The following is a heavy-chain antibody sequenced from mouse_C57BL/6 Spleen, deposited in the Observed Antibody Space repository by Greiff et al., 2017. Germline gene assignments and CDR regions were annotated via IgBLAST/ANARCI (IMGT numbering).Heavy chain of an antibody. J-gene: IGHJ1*03. Sequence: VKLQESGPGLVQPSQSLSITCTVSGFSLTSYGVHWVRQSPGKGLEWLGVIWSGGSTDYNAAFISRLSISKDNSKSQVFFKMNSLQADDTAIYYCARGAWDGGYFDVWGTGTTVTVSS. CDR1: GFSLTSYG. CDR2: IWSGGST. CDR3: ARGAWDGGYFDV. D-gene: IGHD4-1*01. V-gene: IGHV2-2*01.